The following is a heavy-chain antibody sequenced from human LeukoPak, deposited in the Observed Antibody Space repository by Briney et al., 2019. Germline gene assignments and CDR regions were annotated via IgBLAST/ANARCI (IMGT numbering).Heavy chain of an antibody. J-gene: IGHJ3*02. Sequence: SETLSLTCTVSGGSISSYYWSWIRQPPGKGLEWIGYIYYSGSTNYNPSLKSRVTMSVDTSKNQFSLKLSSVTAADTAIYYCARDFSRYSSSSLAFDIWGQGTMVTVSS. D-gene: IGHD6-6*01. CDR1: GGSISSYY. CDR3: ARDFSRYSSSSLAFDI. CDR2: IYYSGST. V-gene: IGHV4-59*12.